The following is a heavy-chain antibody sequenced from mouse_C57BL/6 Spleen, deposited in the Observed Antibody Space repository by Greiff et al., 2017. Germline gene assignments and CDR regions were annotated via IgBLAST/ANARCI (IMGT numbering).Heavy chain of an antibody. Sequence: QVQLQQSGAELVRPGASVTLSCKASGYTFTSYEMHWVKQTPVHGLEWIGAIDPETGGTASNQKFKGKATLTADKSSSTAYMELRSLTSEDSAVYYSTGDYDGIAYWGQGTLVTVSA. CDR2: IDPETGGT. CDR3: TGDYDGIAY. CDR1: GYTFTSYE. D-gene: IGHD2-4*01. J-gene: IGHJ3*01. V-gene: IGHV1-15*01.